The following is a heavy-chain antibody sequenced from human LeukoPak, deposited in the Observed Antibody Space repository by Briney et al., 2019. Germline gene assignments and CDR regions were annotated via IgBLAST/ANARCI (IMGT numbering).Heavy chain of an antibody. V-gene: IGHV3-23*01. Sequence: GGSLRVSCAASGFTFSSYAMSWVRQAPGKGLEWVSTISGNGGSTYYADSVKGRITISRDNSKNTLYLQMNSLRAEDTAVYYCAKGGYYDSSGYDGWGQGTLVTVSS. CDR2: ISGNGGST. J-gene: IGHJ4*02. D-gene: IGHD3-22*01. CDR3: AKGGYYDSSGYDG. CDR1: GFTFSSYA.